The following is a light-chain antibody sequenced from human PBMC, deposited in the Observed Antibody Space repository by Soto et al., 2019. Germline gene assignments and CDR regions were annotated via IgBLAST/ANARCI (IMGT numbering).Light chain of an antibody. J-gene: IGLJ2*01. CDR2: DVS. CDR1: SSDVGGYNY. CDR3: NSYTSSSTVV. Sequence: QSALTQPASVSGSPGLSITISCTGTSSDVGGYNYVSWYQQHPGRAPKLLIYDVSNRPSGVSSRFSGSKSGNTASLTISGLQAEDEGDYYCNSYTSSSTVVFGGGTKLTVL. V-gene: IGLV2-14*03.